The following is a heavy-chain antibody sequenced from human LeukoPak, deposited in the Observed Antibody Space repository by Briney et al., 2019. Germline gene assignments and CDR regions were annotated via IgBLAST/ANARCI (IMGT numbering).Heavy chain of an antibody. CDR1: GYTVTSYY. CDR3: ARGGVLRFLEWLFEFDY. Sequence: ASVKVSCNASGYTVTSYYMHWGRQAPGQRLEWMGIINPSGGSTSYAQKFKGRVTLTRDMYESTVYMELSSLRSEDTAVYYCARGGVLRFLEWLFEFDYWGQGTLVTVSS. D-gene: IGHD3-3*01. V-gene: IGHV1-46*01. J-gene: IGHJ4*02. CDR2: INPSGGST.